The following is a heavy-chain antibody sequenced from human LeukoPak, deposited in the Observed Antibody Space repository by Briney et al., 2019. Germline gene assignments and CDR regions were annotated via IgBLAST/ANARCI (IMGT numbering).Heavy chain of an antibody. D-gene: IGHD2-15*01. V-gene: IGHV3-48*04. CDR3: ARVRGSYMDV. CDR1: GFTFSSYS. J-gene: IGHJ6*03. Sequence: GGSLRLSCAASGFTFSSYSMNWVRQAPGKGLEWVSYISSSGSTIYYADSVKGRFTISRDNAKNSLYLQMNSLRAEDTAVYYCARVRGSYMDVWGKGTTVTISS. CDR2: ISSSGSTI.